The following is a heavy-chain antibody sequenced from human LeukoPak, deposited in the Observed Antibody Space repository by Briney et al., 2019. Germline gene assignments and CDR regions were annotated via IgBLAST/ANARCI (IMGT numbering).Heavy chain of an antibody. Sequence: PGGPLRLSCAASGFTFSSYSMNWVRQSPGKGLEWVSSISSSSSYIYYADSLKGRFTISRDNAKNSLYLQMNSLRAEDTAVYYCARGYGDYLPYYYMDVWGKGTTVTVSS. J-gene: IGHJ6*03. V-gene: IGHV3-21*01. D-gene: IGHD4-17*01. CDR2: ISSSSSYI. CDR3: ARGYGDYLPYYYMDV. CDR1: GFTFSSYS.